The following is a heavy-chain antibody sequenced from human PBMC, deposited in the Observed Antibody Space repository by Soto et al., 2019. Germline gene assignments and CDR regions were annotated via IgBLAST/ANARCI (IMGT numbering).Heavy chain of an antibody. CDR3: ARARHYYDSSGYYRADFDY. CDR1: GGSFSGYY. J-gene: IGHJ4*02. V-gene: IGHV4-34*01. D-gene: IGHD3-22*01. CDR2: INHSGST. Sequence: PSETLSLTCAVYGGSFSGYYWSWIRQPPGKGLEWIGEINHSGSTNYNPSLKSRVTISVDTSKNQFSLKLSSVTAADTAVYYCARARHYYDSSGYYRADFDYWGQGTMVTVYS.